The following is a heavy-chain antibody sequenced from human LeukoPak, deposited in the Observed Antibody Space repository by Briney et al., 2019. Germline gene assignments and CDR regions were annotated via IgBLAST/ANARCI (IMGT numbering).Heavy chain of an antibody. CDR1: GYTFTGYY. V-gene: IGHV1-2*02. D-gene: IGHD1-26*01. J-gene: IGHJ3*02. CDR2: INPNSGGT. CDR3: ARAVGATNNAFDI. Sequence: ASVKVSCKASGYTFTGYYMHWVRQAPGQGLEWMGWINPNSGGTNYAQKIQGRVTMTRDTSISTAYMELSRLRSDDTAVYYCARAVGATNNAFDIWGQGTMVTVSS.